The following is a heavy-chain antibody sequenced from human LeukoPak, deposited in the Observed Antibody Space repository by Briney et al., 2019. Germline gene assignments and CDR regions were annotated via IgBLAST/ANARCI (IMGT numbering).Heavy chain of an antibody. Sequence: ASVKVSCKASGYTFTSYDINWVRQATGQGLEWMGWMSPNSGNTGYAQKFQGRVTMTRNTSISTAYMELSSLRSEDTAVYYCARGGYSYGYHYYYGMDVWGQGTTVTVSS. D-gene: IGHD5-18*01. CDR3: ARGGYSYGYHYYYGMDV. CDR2: MSPNSGNT. V-gene: IGHV1-8*01. J-gene: IGHJ6*02. CDR1: GYTFTSYD.